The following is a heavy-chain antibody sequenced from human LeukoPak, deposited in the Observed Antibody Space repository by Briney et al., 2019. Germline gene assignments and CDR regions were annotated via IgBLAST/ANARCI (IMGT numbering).Heavy chain of an antibody. CDR3: ARDHDVYYDSSGGKFDY. V-gene: IGHV1-69*13. J-gene: IGHJ4*02. CDR2: IIPIFGTA. D-gene: IGHD3-22*01. Sequence: GASVKVSCSASGGTFSSYAISWVRQAPGQGLEWMGGIIPIFGTANYARKFQGRVTITADESTSTAYMELSSLRSEDTAVYYCARDHDVYYDSSGGKFDYWGQGTLVTVSS. CDR1: GGTFSSYA.